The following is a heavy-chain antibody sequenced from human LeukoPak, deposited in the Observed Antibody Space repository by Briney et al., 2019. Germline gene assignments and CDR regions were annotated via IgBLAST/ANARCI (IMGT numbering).Heavy chain of an antibody. Sequence: GESLRLSCAASGFTFSSYWMSWVRQAPGKGLEWVANIKQDGSEKYYVDSVKGRFTISRENAKNSLYLQMNSLRAEDTAVYYCARDKIARFGELWDYWGQGTLVTVSS. CDR1: GFTFSSYW. J-gene: IGHJ4*02. V-gene: IGHV3-7*01. D-gene: IGHD3-10*01. CDR3: ARDKIARFGELWDY. CDR2: IKQDGSEK.